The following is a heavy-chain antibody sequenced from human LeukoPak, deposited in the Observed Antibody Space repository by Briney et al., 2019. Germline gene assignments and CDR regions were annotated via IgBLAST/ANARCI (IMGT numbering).Heavy chain of an antibody. J-gene: IGHJ6*03. CDR1: GYSSTNYG. Sequence: ASVKVSCKASGYSSTNYGISWVRQAPGQGLEWMGWIHIYRGNTNYAQKLQGRVTMTTDTSTSTAYMELRSLRSDDTAVYYCAGGYLRGMDVWGKGTTVTVSS. D-gene: IGHD3-10*01. CDR3: AGGYLRGMDV. CDR2: IHIYRGNT. V-gene: IGHV1-18*01.